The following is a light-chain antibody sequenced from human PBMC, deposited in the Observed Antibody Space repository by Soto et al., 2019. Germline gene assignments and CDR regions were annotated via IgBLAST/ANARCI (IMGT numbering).Light chain of an antibody. J-gene: IGKJ1*01. Sequence: DIQMTQSPSSLFASVGDRVTITCQATQDINIYLNWYQQKPGKAPNLLIYDASNLESGVPSRFSGSGSGTEFTLTISSLQPDDFATYYCQQYNSYSWTFGQGTKVDIK. V-gene: IGKV1-5*01. CDR2: DAS. CDR3: QQYNSYSWT. CDR1: QDINIY.